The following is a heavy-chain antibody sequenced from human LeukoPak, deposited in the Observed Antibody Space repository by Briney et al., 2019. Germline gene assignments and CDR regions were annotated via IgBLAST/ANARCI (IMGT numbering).Heavy chain of an antibody. Sequence: ASVNVSCKASGHTFTSYDINWVRQATGQGLEWMGWMNPNSGNTGYAQKFQGRVTMTRNTSISTAYMELSSLRSEDTAVYYCARGPNFFYGSGSAYYFDYWGQGTLVTVSS. CDR3: ARGPNFFYGSGSAYYFDY. V-gene: IGHV1-8*01. CDR2: MNPNSGNT. D-gene: IGHD3-10*01. J-gene: IGHJ4*02. CDR1: GHTFTSYD.